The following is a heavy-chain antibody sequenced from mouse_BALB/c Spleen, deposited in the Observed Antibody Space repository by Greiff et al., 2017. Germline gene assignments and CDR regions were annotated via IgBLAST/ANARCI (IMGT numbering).Heavy chain of an antibody. CDR1: GYTFTSYW. J-gene: IGHJ3*01. CDR2: INPSTGYT. Sequence: VMLVESGAELAKPGASVKMSCKASGYTFTSYWMHWVKQRPGQGLEWIGYINPSTGYTEYNQKFKDKATLTADKSSSTAYMQLSSLTSEDSAVYYCARARGLYGSSPFAYWGQGTLVTVSA. V-gene: IGHV1-7*01. D-gene: IGHD1-1*01. CDR3: ARARGLYGSSPFAY.